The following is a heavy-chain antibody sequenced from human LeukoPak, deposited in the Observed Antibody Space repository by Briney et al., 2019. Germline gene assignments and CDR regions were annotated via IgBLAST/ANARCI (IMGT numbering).Heavy chain of an antibody. CDR2: SNIGGTNT. Sequence: PGGSLRLSCAASGFTFNDYYMSWIRQAPGKGLEWLSYSNIGGTNTHYADSVKGRFTISRDNAKKSLYLEMNNLRAEDTAVYYCATDGAGFDTWGQGVLVTVSS. J-gene: IGHJ5*02. CDR3: ATDGAGFDT. CDR1: GFTFNDYY. V-gene: IGHV3-11*01.